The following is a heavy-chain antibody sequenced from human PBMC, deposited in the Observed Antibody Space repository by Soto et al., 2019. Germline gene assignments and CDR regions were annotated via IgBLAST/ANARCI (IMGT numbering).Heavy chain of an antibody. CDR1: GGSISSTTYY. J-gene: IGHJ4*02. CDR3: ARQYGALAVGFDY. Sequence: SETLSLTCTVSGGSISSTTYYWGWMRQPPGKGLEWIASFFIGGNTYYNPSLKSRVTISVDTSKNQFSLKLSSVTAADTAVYQCARQYGALAVGFDYWGQGALVTVSS. D-gene: IGHD6-19*01. V-gene: IGHV4-39*01. CDR2: FFIGGNT.